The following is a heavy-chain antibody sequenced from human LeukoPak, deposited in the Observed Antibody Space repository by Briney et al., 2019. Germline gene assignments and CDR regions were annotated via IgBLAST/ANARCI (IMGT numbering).Heavy chain of an antibody. CDR2: VKSDGSST. CDR3: ARGGSPFY. Sequence: PGGSLRLSCAASGFTFNTYAMSWARQAPGKGLVWVSRVKSDGSSTTYADSVKGRFTISRDNANNTLYLQMNSLRAEDTAVYYCARGGSPFYWGQGILVTVSS. J-gene: IGHJ4*02. D-gene: IGHD3-10*01. CDR1: GFTFNTYA. V-gene: IGHV3-74*01.